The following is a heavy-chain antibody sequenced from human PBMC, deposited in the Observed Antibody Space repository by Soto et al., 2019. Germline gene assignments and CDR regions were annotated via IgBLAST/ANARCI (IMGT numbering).Heavy chain of an antibody. D-gene: IGHD1-26*01. CDR2: ISGSGGST. Sequence: GGSLRLSCAASGFTFSSYAMSWVRQAPGKGLEWVSAISGSGGSTYYADSVKGRFTISRDNSKNTLYLQMNSLRAEDTAVYYCAKILYPQTPEWELPAYWGQGTLVTVSS. V-gene: IGHV3-23*01. CDR1: GFTFSSYA. J-gene: IGHJ4*02. CDR3: AKILYPQTPEWELPAY.